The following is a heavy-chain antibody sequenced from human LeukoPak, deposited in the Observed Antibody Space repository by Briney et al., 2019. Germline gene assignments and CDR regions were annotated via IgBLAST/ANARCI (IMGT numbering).Heavy chain of an antibody. Sequence: SETLSLTCTVSGGSISSYYWSWIRQPPGKGLEWIGYIYYSGSTNYNPSLNSRVTISVDTSKNQFSLKLSSVTAADTAVYYCARLPTNDYYYDSSGDGDYWGQGTLVTVSS. V-gene: IGHV4-59*08. CDR2: IYYSGST. D-gene: IGHD3-22*01. J-gene: IGHJ4*02. CDR3: ARLPTNDYYYDSSGDGDY. CDR1: GGSISSYY.